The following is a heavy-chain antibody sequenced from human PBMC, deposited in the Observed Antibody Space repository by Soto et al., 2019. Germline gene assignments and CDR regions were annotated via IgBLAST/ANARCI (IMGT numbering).Heavy chain of an antibody. Sequence: SETLSLTCTVSGGSISSGGYYWSWIRQHPGKGLEWIGYIYYSGSTYYNPSLKSRVTISVDTSKNQFSLKLSSVTAADTAVYYCARAIGNYYDSSGFFDGEHLDYWGQGTMFTVSS. D-gene: IGHD3-22*01. V-gene: IGHV4-31*03. CDR3: ARAIGNYYDSSGFFDGEHLDY. CDR2: IYYSGST. J-gene: IGHJ4*02. CDR1: GGSISSGGYY.